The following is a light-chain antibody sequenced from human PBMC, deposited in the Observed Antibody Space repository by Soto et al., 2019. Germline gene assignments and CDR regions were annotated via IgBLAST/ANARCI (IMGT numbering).Light chain of an antibody. CDR2: GAS. J-gene: IGKJ3*01. CDR3: QQLNSFPIP. Sequence: IQLTQSPSSLSASVGDRVTITCRASQGISSFLAWYQQKPGKAPKLLIYGASTLQSGVPSRFSGSGSGTDVTLTIGSLQPEDSATYYCQQLNSFPIPFGPGTKVDIK. CDR1: QGISSF. V-gene: IGKV1-9*01.